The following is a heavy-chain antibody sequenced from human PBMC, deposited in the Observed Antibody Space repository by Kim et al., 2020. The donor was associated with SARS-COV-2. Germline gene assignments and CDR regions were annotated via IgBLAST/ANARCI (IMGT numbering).Heavy chain of an antibody. CDR3: ARDRLGEYGMDV. CDR2: NK. V-gene: IGHV3-33*01. J-gene: IGHJ6*02. D-gene: IGHD3-16*01. Sequence: NKEYADAVKVRLTSSRENSENTLNLKMNRLRAEDTAVYYCARDRLGEYGMDVWGQGTTVTVSS.